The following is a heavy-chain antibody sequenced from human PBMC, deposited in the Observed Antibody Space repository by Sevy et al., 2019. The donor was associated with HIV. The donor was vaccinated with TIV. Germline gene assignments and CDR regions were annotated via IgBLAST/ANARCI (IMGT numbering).Heavy chain of an antibody. Sequence: GGSLRLSCAASGFTFSSYGMHWVRQAPGKGLEWVAFIRYDGSNKYYADSVKGRFTLSRDNSKNTLYLQMNSLRAEDTAVYYCAKDHVLRFLEWLQNYGMDVWGQGTTVTVSS. J-gene: IGHJ6*02. CDR1: GFTFSSYG. CDR3: AKDHVLRFLEWLQNYGMDV. CDR2: IRYDGSNK. V-gene: IGHV3-30*02. D-gene: IGHD3-3*01.